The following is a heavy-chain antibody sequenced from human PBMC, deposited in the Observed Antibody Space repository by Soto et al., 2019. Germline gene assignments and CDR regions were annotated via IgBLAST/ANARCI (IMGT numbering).Heavy chain of an antibody. J-gene: IGHJ4*02. Sequence: SETLSLTCSVSGDSITSYYWSWIRQPPGKGLEWIGSIYYIGSTNYNPSLKSRVTISVDRSKNQFSLKLSSVTAADTAVYYCARRTGGYRMYYFDYWGQGTLVTVSS. CDR1: GDSITSYY. D-gene: IGHD5-12*01. CDR3: ARRTGGYRMYYFDY. CDR2: IYYIGST. V-gene: IGHV4-59*08.